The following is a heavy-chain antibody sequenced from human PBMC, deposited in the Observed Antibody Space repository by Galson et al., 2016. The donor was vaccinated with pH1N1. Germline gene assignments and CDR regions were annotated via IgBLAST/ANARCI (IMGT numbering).Heavy chain of an antibody. CDR3: TRDLGRLRDY. D-gene: IGHD1-26*01. J-gene: IGHJ4*02. CDR1: GYTFINYY. CDR2: IDPSGGGV. Sequence: SVKVSCKASGYTFINYYFHWVRQAPGQGLEWMGVIDPSGGGVTYSQKFQGRGTMTRDTSTSAVYMELSSLKSDDTAVYYCTRDLGRLRDYWCQGTLVTVSS. V-gene: IGHV1-46*03.